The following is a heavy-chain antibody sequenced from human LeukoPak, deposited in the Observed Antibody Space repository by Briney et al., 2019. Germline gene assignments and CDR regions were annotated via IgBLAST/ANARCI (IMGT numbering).Heavy chain of an antibody. D-gene: IGHD3-10*01. V-gene: IGHV4-59*01. Sequence: SETLSLTCTVSGGSISSYYWSWIRQSPGKGLECIGYIHYTGSTNYNPSLKSRVTISVETSKNQFSLKLKSVTAADTAVYYCASGPLSWHGSGSYYKNWGQGVLVTVSS. CDR1: GGSISSYY. J-gene: IGHJ4*02. CDR2: IHYTGST. CDR3: ASGPLSWHGSGSYYKN.